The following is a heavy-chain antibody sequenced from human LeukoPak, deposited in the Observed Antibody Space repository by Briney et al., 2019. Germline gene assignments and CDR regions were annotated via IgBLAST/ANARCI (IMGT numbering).Heavy chain of an antibody. CDR3: VRARTEGSMSGRSRAGEDAFDG. CDR2: ISSSSSHI. V-gene: IGHV3-21*01. CDR1: GLTFSTYT. J-gene: IGHJ3*01. D-gene: IGHD7-27*01. Sequence: GGSLRLYCAASGLTFSTYTGNWVRQAPGKGLEWVSSISSSSSHIYYADSVKGRFTISRDNAKNSLHLQMNSLRAEDTAVYYGVRARTEGSMSGRSRAGEDAFDGWGRGTLVSLCS.